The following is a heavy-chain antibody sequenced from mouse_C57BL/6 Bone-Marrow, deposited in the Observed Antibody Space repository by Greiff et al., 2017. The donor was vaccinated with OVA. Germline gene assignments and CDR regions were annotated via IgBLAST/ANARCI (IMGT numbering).Heavy chain of an antibody. Sequence: VQLQQPGAELVKPGASVKLSCKASGYTFTSYWMQWVTQRPGQGLEWIGEIDPSDSYTNYNQKFKGKATLTVDTSSSTAYMQLSSLTSEDSAVYYCARTGGKDAMDYWGQGTSVTVSS. CDR3: ARTGGKDAMDY. J-gene: IGHJ4*01. CDR1: GYTFTSYW. D-gene: IGHD2-1*01. CDR2: IDPSDSYT. V-gene: IGHV1-50*01.